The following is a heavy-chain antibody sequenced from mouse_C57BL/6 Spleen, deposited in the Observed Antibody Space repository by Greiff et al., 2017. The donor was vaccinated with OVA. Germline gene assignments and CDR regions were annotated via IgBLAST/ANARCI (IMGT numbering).Heavy chain of an antibody. J-gene: IGHJ1*03. CDR3: ARGVTGWYFDV. Sequence: EVKLVESEGGLVQPGSSMKLSCTASGFTFSDYYMAWVRQVPEKGLEWVANINYDGSSTYYLDSLKSRFIISRDNAKNILYLQMSSLKSEDTATYYCARGVTGWYFDVWGTGTTVTVSS. CDR1: GFTFSDYY. D-gene: IGHD2-2*01. CDR2: INYDGSST. V-gene: IGHV5-16*01.